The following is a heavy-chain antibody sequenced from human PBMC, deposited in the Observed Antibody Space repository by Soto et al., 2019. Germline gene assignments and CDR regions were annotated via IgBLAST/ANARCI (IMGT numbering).Heavy chain of an antibody. V-gene: IGHV5-51*01. Sequence: GESLKISCKGSGYSFTSYWIGWERQMPGKGLEWMGIIYPGDSDTRYSPSFQGQVTISADKSISTAYLQLNSVTPEDTTVYYCASDSPGYGDYVLFDYWGQGTLVTVS. CDR3: ASDSPGYGDYVLFDY. J-gene: IGHJ4*02. CDR2: IYPGDSDT. D-gene: IGHD4-17*01. CDR1: GYSFTSYW.